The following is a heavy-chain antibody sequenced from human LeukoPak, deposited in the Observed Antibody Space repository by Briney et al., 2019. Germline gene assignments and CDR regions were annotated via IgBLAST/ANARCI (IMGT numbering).Heavy chain of an antibody. J-gene: IGHJ4*02. CDR3: ARDPPTRAWFGEFPDY. CDR1: GFTFSSYW. Sequence: GGSLRLSCAASGFTFSSYWMSWVRQAPGKGLEWVANIKQDGSEKYYVDSVKGRFTISRDNAKNSLYLQMNSLRAEDTAVYYCARDPPTRAWFGEFPDYWGQGTLVTVSS. D-gene: IGHD3-10*01. V-gene: IGHV3-7*01. CDR2: IKQDGSEK.